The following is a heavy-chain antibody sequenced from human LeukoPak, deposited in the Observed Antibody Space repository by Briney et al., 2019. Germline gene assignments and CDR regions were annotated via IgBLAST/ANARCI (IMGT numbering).Heavy chain of an antibody. Sequence: SEPLSLTCSGSNYSISNSLYWGWLRPPPGKGLEWIGSIYRSGSTLYNPSLKSRVTISLDTSKNQFSLKLSSVTAADTAVYFCARGTYGYYMDVWGKGTTVTVSS. D-gene: IGHD4-17*01. CDR2: IYRSGST. CDR3: ARGTYGYYMDV. CDR1: NYSISNSLY. V-gene: IGHV4-38-2*02. J-gene: IGHJ6*03.